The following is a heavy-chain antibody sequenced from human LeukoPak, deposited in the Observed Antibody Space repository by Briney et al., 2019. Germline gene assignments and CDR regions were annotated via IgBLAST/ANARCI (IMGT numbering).Heavy chain of an antibody. V-gene: IGHV1-69*05. Sequence: SVKVSCKASGGTFSRYTVSWVRQAPGQGLEWMGGIIPMFDTANYAQKFQGRVTITTDESTSTAYMELSSLKSEATAVYFCSTDGTGSSSSLWTYWGKGTLVTVSS. CDR2: IIPMFDTA. CDR1: GGTFSRYT. J-gene: IGHJ4*02. D-gene: IGHD6-13*01. CDR3: STDGTGSSSSLWTY.